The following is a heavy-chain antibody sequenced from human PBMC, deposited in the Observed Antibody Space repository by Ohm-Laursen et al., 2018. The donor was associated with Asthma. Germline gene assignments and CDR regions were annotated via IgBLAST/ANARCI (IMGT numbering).Heavy chain of an antibody. CDR3: ARGHGYNLY. CDR1: GFTFNKHH. CDR2: IDGSGGRT. Sequence: SLRLSCAASGFTFNKHHMTWVRQAPGKGLEWVSAIDGSGGRTYYADSVKGRFTISRDNPRNTLYLQMNSLRAEDTAVYYCARGHGYNLYWGQGTLVTVSS. J-gene: IGHJ4*02. V-gene: IGHV3-23*01. D-gene: IGHD5-24*01.